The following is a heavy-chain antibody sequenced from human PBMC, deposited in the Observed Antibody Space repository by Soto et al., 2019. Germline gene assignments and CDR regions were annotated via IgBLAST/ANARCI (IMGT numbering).Heavy chain of an antibody. CDR1: GFTVNSSY. J-gene: IGHJ5*02. CDR2: ISGGGTT. D-gene: IGHD4-17*01. CDR3: ARQFPTDNYGNRLDP. V-gene: IGHV3-53*01. Sequence: GGSLRLSCAASGFTVNSSYMTWIRQAPGKGLQWVADISGGGTTKYADSVRGRFSISRDMSKNTLYLQMNSLRVEDTAIYSCARQFPTDNYGNRLDPWGQGTLCTVSS.